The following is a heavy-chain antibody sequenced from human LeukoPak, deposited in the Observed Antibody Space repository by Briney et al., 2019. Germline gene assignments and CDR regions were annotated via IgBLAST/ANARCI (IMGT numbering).Heavy chain of an antibody. CDR3: AKGRGYSGYVITDKFDY. CDR1: GFTFSSYG. V-gene: IGHV3-30*02. J-gene: IGHJ4*02. D-gene: IGHD5-12*01. Sequence: PGGSLRLSCAASGFTFSSYGMHWVRQAPGKGLEWVAFIRCDGSNKYYADSVKGRFTISRDNSKNTLYLQMNSLRAEDTAVYYCAKGRGYSGYVITDKFDYWGQGTLVTVSS. CDR2: IRCDGSNK.